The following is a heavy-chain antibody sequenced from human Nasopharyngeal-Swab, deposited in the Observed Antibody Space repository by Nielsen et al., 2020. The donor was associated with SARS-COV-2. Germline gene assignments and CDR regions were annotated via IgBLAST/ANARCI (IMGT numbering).Heavy chain of an antibody. CDR1: GFTFTSYY. Sequence: ASVKASCKASGFTFTSYYFNWVRQAPGQGLEWMGMIDPFSGSTSYAQRFQGRITVTRDTSTSTVFMEVRSLTSEDTAVYYCTRDQGGGDPYDSWGQGTLVTVSS. J-gene: IGHJ4*02. CDR3: TRDQGGGDPYDS. CDR2: IDPFSGST. D-gene: IGHD2-21*02. V-gene: IGHV1-46*01.